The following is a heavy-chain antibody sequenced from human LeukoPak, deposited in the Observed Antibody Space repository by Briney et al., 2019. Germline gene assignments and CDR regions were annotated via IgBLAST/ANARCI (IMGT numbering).Heavy chain of an antibody. V-gene: IGHV3-21*06. CDR1: GFTFSSYS. Sequence: PGGCLRLSCAASGFTFSSYSMNSVRQAPGKGLEWVSSISGSSSYIYYADSMKGRFTISRHNAKNSLYLQMSSLSAEDTAIDYCARADSNIAARRIGFDSWGQGTLVTVSS. CDR2: ISGSSSYI. D-gene: IGHD6-6*01. CDR3: ARADSNIAARRIGFDS. J-gene: IGHJ4*02.